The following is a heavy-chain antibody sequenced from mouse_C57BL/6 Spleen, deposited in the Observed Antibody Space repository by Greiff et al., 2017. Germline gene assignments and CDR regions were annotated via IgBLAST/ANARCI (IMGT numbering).Heavy chain of an antibody. CDR3: AREQLGDYYAMDY. D-gene: IGHD3-3*01. CDR2: ISDGGSYT. Sequence: EVQGVESGGGLVKPGGSLTLSCAASGFTFSSYAMSWVRQTPEKRLEWVATISDGGSYTYYPDNVKGRFTISRDNAKNNLYLQMSHLKSEDTAMYYCAREQLGDYYAMDYWGQGTSVTVSS. V-gene: IGHV5-4*01. CDR1: GFTFSSYA. J-gene: IGHJ4*01.